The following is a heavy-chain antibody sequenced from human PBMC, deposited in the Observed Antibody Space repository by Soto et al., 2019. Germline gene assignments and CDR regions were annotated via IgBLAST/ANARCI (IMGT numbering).Heavy chain of an antibody. Sequence: QAGGSLRLSCAASGFNFNTYWMGWVRQAPGKGLEWVANIKQDGSEKYYGDSVRGRFTISRDNANNSLYLHMNSVRAEDTAVYFCARDRNVVVPAAIPYVDVWGQGTTVTVSS. CDR2: IKQDGSEK. D-gene: IGHD2-15*01. J-gene: IGHJ6*02. V-gene: IGHV3-7*03. CDR1: GFNFNTYW. CDR3: ARDRNVVVPAAIPYVDV.